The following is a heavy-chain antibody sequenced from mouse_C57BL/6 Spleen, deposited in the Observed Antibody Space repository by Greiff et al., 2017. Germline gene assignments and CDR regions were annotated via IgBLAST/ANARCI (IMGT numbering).Heavy chain of an antibody. CDR3: VRDWSEGYPYYAMDY. CDR1: GFSFNTYA. V-gene: IGHV10-3*01. Sequence: EVMLVESGGGLVQPKGSLKLSCAASGFSFNTYAMHWVRQATGKGMEWVARIRSKSSNYATYYADSVKDRFTIYRDDSQSMLYLKMNNLKTEGTAMDYCVRDWSEGYPYYAMDYWGQATSVTVSS. J-gene: IGHJ4*01. D-gene: IGHD2-3*01. CDR2: IRSKSSNYAT.